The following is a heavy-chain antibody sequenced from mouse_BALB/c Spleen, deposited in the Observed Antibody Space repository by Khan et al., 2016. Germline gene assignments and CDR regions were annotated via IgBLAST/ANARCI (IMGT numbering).Heavy chain of an antibody. Sequence: QVQLQQSGAELVRPGSSVKISCKASGYVFSNFWMNWVKQRPGQGLEWIGQIYPGDGDTNYNGKFKSKATLTADKSSSTAYMQLSSLTSEDSAVYFCAKGNGNPYYALDHWGQGTSVTVSS. CDR1: GYVFSNFW. CDR2: IYPGDGDT. J-gene: IGHJ4*01. V-gene: IGHV1-80*01. CDR3: AKGNGNPYYALDH. D-gene: IGHD2-1*01.